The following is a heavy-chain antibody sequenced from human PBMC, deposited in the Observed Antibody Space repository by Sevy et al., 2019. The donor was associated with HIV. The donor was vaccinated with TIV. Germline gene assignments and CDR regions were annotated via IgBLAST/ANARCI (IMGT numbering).Heavy chain of an antibody. D-gene: IGHD2-15*01. CDR2: INPSGGST. V-gene: IGHV1-46*01. Sequence: ASVKVSCKASGYTFTSYYMHWVRQAPGQGLEWMGIINPSGGSTSYAQKFQGRVTMTRDTSTSTVYMELSSLRSEDTAVYYCARDSYIVVVVAAPLYYYYGMDVWGQRTTVTVSS. CDR1: GYTFTSYY. CDR3: ARDSYIVVVVAAPLYYYYGMDV. J-gene: IGHJ6*02.